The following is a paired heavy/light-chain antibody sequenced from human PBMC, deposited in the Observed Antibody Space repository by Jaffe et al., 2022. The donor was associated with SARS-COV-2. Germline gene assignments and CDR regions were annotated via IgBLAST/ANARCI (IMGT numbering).Light chain of an antibody. V-gene: IGLV2-8*01. Sequence: QSALTQPPSASESPGQSVTISCTGTSSDVGGYNYVSWYQQYPGKAPKLIIYEVSKRPSGVPDRFSASKSGNTASLTVSGLQAEDEGDYYCNSFAGSNGWVFGGGTKLTVL. CDR1: SSDVGGYNY. J-gene: IGLJ3*02. CDR3: NSFAGSNGWV. CDR2: EVS.
Heavy chain of an antibody. V-gene: IGHV3-7*01. D-gene: IGHD2-8*02. CDR3: AREGYWAFDH. Sequence: EVQLVESGGGLVQPGGSLRLSCAASGFTFSSYWMTWVRQAPGKGLEWVAKIKYDGSDRYYVDSVKGRFTVSRDNAKNSLYLQMISLRAEDTAVYYCAREGYWAFDHWGQGTLVTVSS. CDR2: IKYDGSDR. CDR1: GFTFSSYW. J-gene: IGHJ4*02.